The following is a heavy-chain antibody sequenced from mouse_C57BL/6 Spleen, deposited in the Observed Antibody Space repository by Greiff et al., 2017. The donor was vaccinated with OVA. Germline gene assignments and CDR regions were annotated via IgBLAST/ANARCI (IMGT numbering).Heavy chain of an antibody. CDR3: TRDRGYFDV. Sequence: EVKLVESEGGLVQPGSSMKLSCTASGFTFSDYYMAWVRQVPEKGLEWVANINYDGGSTYYLDSLKSRFIISRDNAKNILYLQRSSLKSEDTATYDCTRDRGYFDVWGTGTTVTVSS. J-gene: IGHJ1*03. CDR1: GFTFSDYY. CDR2: INYDGGST. V-gene: IGHV5-16*01.